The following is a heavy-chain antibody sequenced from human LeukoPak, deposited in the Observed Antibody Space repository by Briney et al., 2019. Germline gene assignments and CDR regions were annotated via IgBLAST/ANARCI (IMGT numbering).Heavy chain of an antibody. D-gene: IGHD3-10*01. Sequence: SETLSLTCAVYGGSFSGYYWSWIRQPPGKGLEWIGEINHSGSTNYNPSLKSRVTISVETSKNQFSLKLSSVTAADTAVYYCARGPRGYYFDYWGQGTLVTVSS. J-gene: IGHJ4*02. CDR3: ARGPRGYYFDY. CDR1: GGSFSGYY. CDR2: INHSGST. V-gene: IGHV4-34*01.